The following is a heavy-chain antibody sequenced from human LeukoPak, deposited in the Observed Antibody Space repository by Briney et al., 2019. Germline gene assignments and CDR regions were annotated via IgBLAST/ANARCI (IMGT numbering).Heavy chain of an antibody. D-gene: IGHD7-27*01. CDR3: ATRKLGNDY. CDR1: GGSVSNYY. J-gene: IGHJ4*02. Sequence: SETLSLTCTVSGGSVSNYYWSWIRQSPGKGLERIGYIYYTETSYNPSLKSRVTISADTSKNQFSLKLYSVTAADTAVYYCATRKLGNDYWGQGTLVTVSS. CDR2: IYYTET. V-gene: IGHV4-59*02.